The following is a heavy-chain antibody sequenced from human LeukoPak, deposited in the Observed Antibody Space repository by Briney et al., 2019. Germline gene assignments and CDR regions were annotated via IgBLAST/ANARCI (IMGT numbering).Heavy chain of an antibody. Sequence: GGSLRLSCAASGFTFSSYAMHWVRQAPGKGLEWVAVISYDGSNKYYADSVKGRFTISRDNSKNTLYLQMNSLRAEDTAVYHCARDLLYRSSWYREFDYWGQGTLVTVSS. CDR3: ARDLLYRSSWYREFDY. D-gene: IGHD6-13*01. CDR2: ISYDGSNK. J-gene: IGHJ4*02. CDR1: GFTFSSYA. V-gene: IGHV3-30*04.